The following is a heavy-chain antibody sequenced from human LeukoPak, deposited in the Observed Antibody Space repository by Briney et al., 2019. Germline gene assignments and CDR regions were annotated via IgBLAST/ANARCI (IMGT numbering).Heavy chain of an antibody. CDR1: GFTFSTYW. J-gene: IGHJ3*02. V-gene: IGHV3-7*01. CDR3: ATVPAFDI. CDR2: IKQDGSEK. Sequence: AGGSLRLSCAASGFTFSTYWMSWVRQAPGKGLEWVANIKQDGSEKYYVDSVKGRFTISRDNAKNSLYLEMNGLRAEDTAVYYCATVPAFDIWGQGTMVTVSS.